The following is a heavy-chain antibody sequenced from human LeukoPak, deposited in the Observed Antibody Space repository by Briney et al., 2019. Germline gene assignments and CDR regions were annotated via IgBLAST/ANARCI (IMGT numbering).Heavy chain of an antibody. J-gene: IGHJ5*02. D-gene: IGHD1-14*01. V-gene: IGHV3-53*01. CDR2: IYSGGST. Sequence: GGSLRLSCAASGFTVSSNYMSWVRQAPGKGLEWVSVIYSGGSTYYADSVKDRFTISRDNSKNTLYLQMNSLRAEDTAIYYCAKETPNTGWFDPWGQGTLVTVSS. CDR3: AKETPNTGWFDP. CDR1: GFTVSSNY.